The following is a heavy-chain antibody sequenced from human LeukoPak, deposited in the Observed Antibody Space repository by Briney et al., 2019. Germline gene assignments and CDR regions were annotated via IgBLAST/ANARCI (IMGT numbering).Heavy chain of an antibody. CDR3: ARDRGWFRESLMYYFDY. J-gene: IGHJ4*02. D-gene: IGHD3-10*01. CDR2: IIRSRSYI. V-gene: IGHV3-21*01. CDR1: AFTFSSYS. Sequence: GRSLRLSCPPSAFTFSSYSMNWVRHAEGEGRGWVSSIIRSRSYIYYADSVKCRFTISRDNAKNSVYLQMNRLRAEDTAVYYCARDRGWFRESLMYYFDYWGQGTLVTVSS.